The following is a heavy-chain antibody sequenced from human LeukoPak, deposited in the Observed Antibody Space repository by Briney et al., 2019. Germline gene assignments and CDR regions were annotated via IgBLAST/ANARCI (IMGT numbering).Heavy chain of an antibody. CDR2: IIPIFGTA. V-gene: IGHV1-69*13. CDR3: AKTKRAVAGTGYFDY. J-gene: IGHJ4*02. Sequence: SVKVSCKASGGTFSSYAISWVRQAPGQGLEWMGGIIPIFGTANYAQKFQGRVTITADESTSTAYMELSSLRSEDTAVYYCAKTKRAVAGTGYFDYWGQGTLVTVSS. D-gene: IGHD6-19*01. CDR1: GGTFSSYA.